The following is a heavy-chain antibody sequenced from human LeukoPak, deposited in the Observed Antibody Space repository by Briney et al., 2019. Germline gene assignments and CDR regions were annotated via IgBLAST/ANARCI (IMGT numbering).Heavy chain of an antibody. CDR3: ARLLTTAISWAWYFDL. CDR2: VYPYGNT. D-gene: IGHD4-17*01. Sequence: GGSLRLSCVASVLTVSSNYMSAVRQVPGRGLEWVSVVYPYGNTYYADSAKGRFAIPTHISKNTLFLQIDTLRPEDTAVYYCARLLTTAISWAWYFDLWGRGTLVTVSS. J-gene: IGHJ2*01. V-gene: IGHV3-66*04. CDR1: VLTVSSNY.